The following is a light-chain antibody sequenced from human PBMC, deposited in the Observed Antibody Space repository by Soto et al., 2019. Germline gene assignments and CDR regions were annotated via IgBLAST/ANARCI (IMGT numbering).Light chain of an antibody. CDR1: QSISSY. CDR2: AAS. V-gene: IGKV1-39*01. CDR3: QQSYSIPYT. J-gene: IGKJ2*01. Sequence: DIQMTQSPPSLSASVGDRVTITCRTSQSISSYLNWYQQSPGKAPKLLIYAASNLQSGVPSRFSGSGSGTDFTLTIIRLQPEDSATYYCQQSYSIPYTFGQGTKLEIK.